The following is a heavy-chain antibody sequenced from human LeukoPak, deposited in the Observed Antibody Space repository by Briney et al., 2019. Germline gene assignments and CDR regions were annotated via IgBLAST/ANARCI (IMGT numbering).Heavy chain of an antibody. CDR2: INPNSGGT. CDR3: ASSPVSSSWFPTPDY. J-gene: IGHJ4*02. CDR1: GYTFTGYY. Sequence: ASVRVSCKASGYTFTGYYMHWVRQAPGQGLEWMGWINPNSGGTNYAQKFQGRVTMTRDTSISTAYMEPSRLRSDDTAVYYCASSPVSSSWFPTPDYWGQGTLVTVSS. D-gene: IGHD6-13*01. V-gene: IGHV1-2*02.